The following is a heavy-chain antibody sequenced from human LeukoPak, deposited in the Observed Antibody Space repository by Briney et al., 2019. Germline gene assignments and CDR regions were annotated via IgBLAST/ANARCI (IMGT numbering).Heavy chain of an antibody. V-gene: IGHV4-34*01. D-gene: IGHD3-3*01. CDR1: GGSFSGYY. J-gene: IGHJ1*01. CDR2: INHSGST. Sequence: PSETLSLTCAVYGGSFSGYYWSWIRQPPGKGLEWIGEINHSGSTNYNPSLKSRVTISVDTSKNQFSLKLSSVTAADTAVYYCARGRIFGVVRNWGQGTLVTVSS. CDR3: ARGRIFGVVRN.